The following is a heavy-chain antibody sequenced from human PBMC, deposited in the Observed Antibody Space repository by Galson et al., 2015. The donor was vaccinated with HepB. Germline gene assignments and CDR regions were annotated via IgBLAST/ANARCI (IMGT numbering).Heavy chain of an antibody. D-gene: IGHD1-26*01. J-gene: IGHJ6*03. CDR2: ISYDGSNK. Sequence: SLRLSCAASGFTFSSYAMHWVRQAPGKGLEWVAVISYDGSNKYYADSVKGRLTISRDNSKNTLYLQMNSLRAEDTAVYYCARGGSFHYYYYYMDVWGKGTTVTVSS. CDR1: GFTFSSYA. CDR3: ARGGSFHYYYYYMDV. V-gene: IGHV3-30-3*01.